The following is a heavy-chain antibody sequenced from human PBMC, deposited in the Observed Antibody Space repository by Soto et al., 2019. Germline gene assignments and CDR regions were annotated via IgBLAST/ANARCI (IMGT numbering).Heavy chain of an antibody. D-gene: IGHD3-22*01. Sequence: SETLSLTCTVSGGSISSGDYYWSWLRQPPGKGLEWIGYIYYSGSTYYNPSLKSRVTISVDTSKNQFSLKLSSVTAADTAVYYCGREGYYDSSGYYGMDVWGQGTTVTVSS. CDR2: IYYSGST. J-gene: IGHJ6*02. CDR3: GREGYYDSSGYYGMDV. CDR1: GGSISSGDYY. V-gene: IGHV4-30-4*08.